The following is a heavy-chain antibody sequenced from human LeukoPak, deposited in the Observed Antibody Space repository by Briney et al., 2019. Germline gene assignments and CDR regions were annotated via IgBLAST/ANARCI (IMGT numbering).Heavy chain of an antibody. CDR1: GFTFSSYA. J-gene: IGHJ4*02. Sequence: GGSLRLSCAASGFTFSSYAMSWVRQAPGKGLEWVSAISGSGGSTYYADSVKGRFTISRDNSKNTLYLQMNSLRAEDTAAYYCANDPVQRIIMIVVVTYYFDYWGQGTLVTVSS. CDR2: ISGSGGST. CDR3: ANDPVQRIIMIVVVTYYFDY. V-gene: IGHV3-23*01. D-gene: IGHD3-22*01.